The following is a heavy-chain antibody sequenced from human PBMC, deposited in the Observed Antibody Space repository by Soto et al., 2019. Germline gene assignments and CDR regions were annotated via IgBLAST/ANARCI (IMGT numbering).Heavy chain of an antibody. CDR1: GGSISSSNW. D-gene: IGHD5-12*01. CDR3: ARIVAGLPLGFDP. Sequence: QVQLQESGPGLVKPSGTLSLTCAVSGGSISSSNWWSWVRQPPGKGLEWIGEIYQSGSITYNPSPASRVXISXDXYKNRCSLKLSSVTAADTAVYYCARIVAGLPLGFDPWGQGTLVTVSS. V-gene: IGHV4-4*02. J-gene: IGHJ5*02. CDR2: IYQSGSI.